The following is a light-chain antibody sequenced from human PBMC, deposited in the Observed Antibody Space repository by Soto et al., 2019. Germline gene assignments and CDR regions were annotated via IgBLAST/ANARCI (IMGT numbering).Light chain of an antibody. V-gene: IGKV3-15*01. CDR2: GAS. J-gene: IGKJ1*01. CDR3: QQYNNWLGT. Sequence: EIVLTQSPGTLSLSPGERATLSCRASQSVSSNLAWYQQKPGQAPRLLIYGASTRATGIPARFSGSGSGTEFTLTISSLQSEDFAVYYCQQYNNWLGTFGQGTKV. CDR1: QSVSSN.